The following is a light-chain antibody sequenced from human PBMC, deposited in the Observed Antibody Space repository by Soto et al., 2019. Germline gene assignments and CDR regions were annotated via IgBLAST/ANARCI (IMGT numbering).Light chain of an antibody. CDR1: QSVSSY. V-gene: IGKV3-11*01. CDR2: DAS. J-gene: IGKJ2*01. Sequence: EIVLTQSPATLSLSPGERATLSCRASQSVSSYLAWYQQKPGQAPRLLIYDASSRATGIPARFSGSGSGTDFTLTSSSLAPEDFAVYYCQQRSNCYTFGQGTKLEIK. CDR3: QQRSNCYT.